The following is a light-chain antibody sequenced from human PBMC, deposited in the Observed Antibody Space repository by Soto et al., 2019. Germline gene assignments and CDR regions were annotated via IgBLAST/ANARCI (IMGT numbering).Light chain of an antibody. CDR2: DAS. J-gene: IGKJ4*01. CDR1: QGISSA. CDR3: QQFNGYPLLT. Sequence: AIQLTQSPSSLSASVGDRVTITCRASQGISSALAWYQQKPGKTPKLLIYDASTLESGVPSRFSGSGSGTAFTLTISSLQPEDFATYYCQQFNGYPLLTFGGGTKVEIK. V-gene: IGKV1-13*02.